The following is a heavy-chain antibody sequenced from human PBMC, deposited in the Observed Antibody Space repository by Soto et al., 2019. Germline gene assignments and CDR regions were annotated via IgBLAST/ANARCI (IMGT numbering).Heavy chain of an antibody. CDR2: INPNSGGT. V-gene: IGHV1-2*02. J-gene: IGHJ4*02. CDR1: GYTFTGYY. Sequence: QVQLVQSGAEVKKPGASVTVSCKASGYTFTGYYMHWVRQAPGQGLEWMGWINPNSGGTNYAQKFQGRVTMTRDTSISTAYMELSRLRSDDTAVYYCARGSRDQLLPYCSGVSCYRSDGALDYWGQGTLVTVSS. D-gene: IGHD2-15*01. CDR3: ARGSRDQLLPYCSGVSCYRSDGALDY.